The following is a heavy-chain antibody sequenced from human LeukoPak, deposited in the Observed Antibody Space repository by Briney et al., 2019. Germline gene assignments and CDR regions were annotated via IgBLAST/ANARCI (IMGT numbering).Heavy chain of an antibody. CDR1: GFTFSSYG. CDR2: ISSSSSTI. J-gene: IGHJ4*02. Sequence: GGSLRLSCAASGFTFSSYGMHWVRQAPGKGLEWVSYISSSSSTIYYADSVKGQFTIPRDNAKNSLYLQMNSLRAEDTAVYYCARGYCSGGSCYSLSPDYWGQGTLVAVSS. CDR3: ARGYCSGGSCYSLSPDY. V-gene: IGHV3-48*01. D-gene: IGHD2-15*01.